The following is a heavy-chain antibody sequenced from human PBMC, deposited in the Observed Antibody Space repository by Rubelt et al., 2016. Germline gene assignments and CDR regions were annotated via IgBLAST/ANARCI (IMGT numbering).Heavy chain of an antibody. CDR1: GFTLSSYW. V-gene: IGHV3-74*01. J-gene: IGHJ4*02. CDR3: ARRAQPNTMVRGVIISDYFDY. Sequence: AASGFTLSSYWMHWVRQAPGKGLVWVSRINSDGSSTSYADSVKGRFTISRDNAKNTLYLQMNSLRAEDTAVYYCARRAQPNTMVRGVIISDYFDYWGQGTLVTVSS. CDR2: INSDGSST. D-gene: IGHD3-10*01.